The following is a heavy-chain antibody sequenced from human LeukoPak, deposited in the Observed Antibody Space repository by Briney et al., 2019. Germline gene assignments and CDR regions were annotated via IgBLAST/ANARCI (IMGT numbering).Heavy chain of an antibody. V-gene: IGHV3-30-3*01. Sequence: GRSLRLSCAASGFTFSSYAMHWVRQAPGKGLEWVAVISYDGSNKYYADSVKGRFTISRDNSKNTLYLQMNSLRAEDTAVYYCARDYDSSGNDAFDIWGQGTMVTVSS. CDR2: ISYDGSNK. J-gene: IGHJ3*02. D-gene: IGHD3-22*01. CDR3: ARDYDSSGNDAFDI. CDR1: GFTFSSYA.